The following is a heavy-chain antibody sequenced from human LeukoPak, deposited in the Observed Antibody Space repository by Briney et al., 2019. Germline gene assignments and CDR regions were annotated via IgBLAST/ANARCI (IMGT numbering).Heavy chain of an antibody. Sequence: SGTLSLTCAVSGGSISSSNWWSWVRQPPGKGLEWIGEIYHSGSTNYNPSLKSRVTISVDKSKNQFSLKLSSVTAADTAVYYCARDEAVAGTGNWFDPWGQGTLVTVSP. CDR3: ARDEAVAGTGNWFDP. J-gene: IGHJ5*02. CDR2: IYHSGST. V-gene: IGHV4-4*02. D-gene: IGHD6-19*01. CDR1: GGSISSSNW.